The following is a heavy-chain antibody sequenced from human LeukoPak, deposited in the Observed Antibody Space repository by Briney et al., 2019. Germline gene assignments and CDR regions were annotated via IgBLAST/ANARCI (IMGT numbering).Heavy chain of an antibody. CDR3: AHINKWLRLLDDWFDP. J-gene: IGHJ5*02. CDR2: IYWNDDK. D-gene: IGHD5-12*01. CDR1: GFSLSTSGVG. V-gene: IGHV2-5*01. Sequence: SGPTLVNPTQTLTLTCTFSGFSLSTSGVGVGWIRQPPGKALEWLALIYWNDDKRYSPSLKSRLTITKDTFKNQVVLTMTNMDPVDTATYYCAHINKWLRLLDDWFDPWGQGTLVTVSS.